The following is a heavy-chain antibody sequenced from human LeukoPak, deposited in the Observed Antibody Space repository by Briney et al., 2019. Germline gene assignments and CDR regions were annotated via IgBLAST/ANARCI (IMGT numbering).Heavy chain of an antibody. V-gene: IGHV4-34*01. J-gene: IGHJ5*02. D-gene: IGHD2-2*01. CDR3: ARGRCCSTSCYWYWFDP. CDR2: INHSGST. Sequence: SETPSLTCAVYGGSFSGYYWSWIRQPPGKGLEWIGEINHSGSTNYNPSLKSRVTISVDTSKNQFSLKLSSVTAADTAVYYCARGRCCSTSCYWYWFDPWGQGTLVTVSS. CDR1: GGSFSGYY.